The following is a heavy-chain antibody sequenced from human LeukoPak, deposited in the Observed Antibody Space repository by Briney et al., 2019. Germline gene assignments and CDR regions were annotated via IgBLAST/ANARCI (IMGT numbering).Heavy chain of an antibody. CDR2: IYYSGST. D-gene: IGHD3-10*01. V-gene: IGHV4-59*08. CDR1: GGSISSYY. Sequence: SETLSLTCTVSGGSISSYYWSWIRQPPGKGLEWLGYIYYSGSTNYNPSLKSRVTISVDTSKNQFSLKLSSVTAADTAVYYCARHLEGSGSYYPDYYYYGMGVWGQGTTVTVSS. J-gene: IGHJ6*02. CDR3: ARHLEGSGSYYPDYYYYGMGV.